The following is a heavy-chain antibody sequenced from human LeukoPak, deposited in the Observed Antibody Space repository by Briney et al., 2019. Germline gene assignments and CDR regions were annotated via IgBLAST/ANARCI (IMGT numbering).Heavy chain of an antibody. Sequence: GGSLRLSCAASGFTFSNAWMSWVRQAPGKGLEWVGRIKSKTDGGTTDYAAPVKVRFTISREDSKNTLHLQMNSLQTEHTALYYCTTMTVLPTDYWGRGTLVTVSS. CDR3: TTMTVLPTDY. V-gene: IGHV3-15*01. CDR2: IKSKTDGGTT. CDR1: GFTFSNAW. D-gene: IGHD2/OR15-2a*01. J-gene: IGHJ4*02.